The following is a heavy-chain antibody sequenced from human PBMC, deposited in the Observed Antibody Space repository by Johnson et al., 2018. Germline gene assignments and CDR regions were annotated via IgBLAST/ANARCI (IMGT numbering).Heavy chain of an antibody. Sequence: VQLVQSGGGVVQPGRSLRLSCAASGFTFSSYDMHWVRQATGKGLEWVSAIGTAGDTYYPGPVKGRFTISRENAKNSLYLQMNSLRAGDTAVYYCAGGSVVVVAGGDAFDIWGQGTMVTVSS. V-gene: IGHV3-13*01. CDR2: IGTAGDT. J-gene: IGHJ3*02. CDR1: GFTFSSYD. D-gene: IGHD2-15*01. CDR3: AGGSVVVVAGGDAFDI.